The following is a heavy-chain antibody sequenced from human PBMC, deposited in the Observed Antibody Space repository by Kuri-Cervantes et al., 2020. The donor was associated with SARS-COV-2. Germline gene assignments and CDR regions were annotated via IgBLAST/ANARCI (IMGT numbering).Heavy chain of an antibody. CDR1: GFTFN. CDR3: AREIYSSSRYDAYYYMDV. CDR2: ISGSGGST. J-gene: IGHJ6*03. V-gene: IGHV3-23*01. D-gene: IGHD6-13*01. Sequence: GGSLRLSCAASGFTFNMSWVRQAPGKGLEWVSAISGSGGSTYYADSVKGRFTISRDNSKNTLYLQMNSLRAEDTAVYYCAREIYSSSRYDAYYYMDVWGKGTTVTVSS.